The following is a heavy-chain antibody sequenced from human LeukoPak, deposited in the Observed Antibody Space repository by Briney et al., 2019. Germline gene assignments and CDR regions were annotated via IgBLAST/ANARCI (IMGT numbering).Heavy chain of an antibody. CDR1: SDSISSYY. CDR3: ARDSSLYCSGGSCYQYFQH. Sequence: SETLSLTCTVSSDSISSYYWSWIRQPPGKGLEWIGYIYNSGSTNYNPSLKSRVTISVDTSKHQFSLKLNSVTAADTAVYYCARDSSLYCSGGSCYQYFQHWGQGTLVTVSS. V-gene: IGHV4-59*01. J-gene: IGHJ1*01. CDR2: IYNSGST. D-gene: IGHD2-15*01.